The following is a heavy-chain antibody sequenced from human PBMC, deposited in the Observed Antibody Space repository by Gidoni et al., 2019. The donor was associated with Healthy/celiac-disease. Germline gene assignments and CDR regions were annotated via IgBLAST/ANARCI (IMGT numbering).Heavy chain of an antibody. CDR3: ARDRSHYYDSSGYYYGGGY. Sequence: QVQLVQSGAEVKKPGSSVKVSCKASGGTFSRYAISWVRQAPGQGLEWMGGIIPILGTANYAQKFQGRVTITADKSTSTAYMGLSSLRSEDTAVYYCARDRSHYYDSSGYYYGGGYWGQGTLVTVSS. J-gene: IGHJ4*02. CDR1: GGTFSRYA. CDR2: IIPILGTA. V-gene: IGHV1-69*06. D-gene: IGHD3-22*01.